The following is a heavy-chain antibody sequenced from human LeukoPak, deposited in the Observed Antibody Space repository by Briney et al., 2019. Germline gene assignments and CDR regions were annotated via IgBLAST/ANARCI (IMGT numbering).Heavy chain of an antibody. V-gene: IGHV4-34*01. J-gene: IGHJ5*02. CDR3: VRGNWFDP. D-gene: IGHD3-10*01. Sequence: TSETLSLTCAVYGGSFSGYYWSWIRQPPGKGLEWIGEIDHSGSTTYNPSLKSRVTISVDTSKNQFSLKLCSLTAADTAVYYCVRGNWFDPWGQGTLVTVSS. CDR1: GGSFSGYY. CDR2: IDHSGST.